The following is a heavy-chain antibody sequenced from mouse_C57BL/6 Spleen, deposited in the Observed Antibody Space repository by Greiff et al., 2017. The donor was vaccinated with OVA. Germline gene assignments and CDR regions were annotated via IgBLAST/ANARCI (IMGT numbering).Heavy chain of an antibody. CDR1: GFSFNTYA. CDR3: VREDGPYYYAMDY. D-gene: IGHD2-3*01. J-gene: IGHJ4*01. V-gene: IGHV10-1*01. Sequence: EVQGVESGGGLVQPKGSLKLSCAASGFSFNTYAMNWVRQAPGKGLESVARIRSKSNNYATYYADSVKDRFTISRDDSESMLYLQMNNLKTEDTAMYYCVREDGPYYYAMDYWGQGTSVTVSS. CDR2: IRSKSNNYAT.